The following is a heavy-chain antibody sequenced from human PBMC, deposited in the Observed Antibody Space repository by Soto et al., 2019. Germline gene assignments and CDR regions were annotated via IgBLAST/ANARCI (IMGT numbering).Heavy chain of an antibody. D-gene: IGHD4-17*01. CDR2: TRNKANSYTT. J-gene: IGHJ4*02. CDR1: GFTFSDHY. V-gene: IGHV3-72*01. Sequence: GGSLRLSCAASGFTFSDHYMDWVRQAPGKGLEWVGRTRNKANSYTTEYAASVKGRFTISRDDSKNSLYLQMNSLKTEDTAVYYCARGGDYGDYLPIFDYWGQGTLVTVSS. CDR3: ARGGDYGDYLPIFDY.